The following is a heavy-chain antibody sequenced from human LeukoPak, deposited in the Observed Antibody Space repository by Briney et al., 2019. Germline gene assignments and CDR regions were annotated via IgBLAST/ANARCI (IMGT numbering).Heavy chain of an antibody. CDR1: GFTFRSYA. V-gene: IGHV3-23*01. Sequence: PGGSLRLSCAASGFTFRSYAIYWVRQAPGKGLEWVSGISGSGGDTYFADSVKGRFTISRDNSKNTVFLQTDSLRAEDTAVYYCASDRGYDVDYWGQGTLVTVSS. J-gene: IGHJ4*02. D-gene: IGHD1-1*01. CDR3: ASDRGYDVDY. CDR2: ISGSGGDT.